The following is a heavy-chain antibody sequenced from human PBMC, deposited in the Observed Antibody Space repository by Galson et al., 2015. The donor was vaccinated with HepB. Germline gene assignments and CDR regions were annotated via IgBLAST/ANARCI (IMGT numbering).Heavy chain of an antibody. CDR1: GYTFTSYG. CDR2: ISAYNGNT. Sequence: SVKVSCKASGYTFTSYGISWVRQAPGQGLEWMGWISAYNGNTNYAQKLQGRVTMTTGTSTSTAYMELRSLRSDDTAVYYCARDQNVDIVATMDFDYWGQGTLVTVSS. D-gene: IGHD5-12*01. CDR3: ARDQNVDIVATMDFDY. V-gene: IGHV1-18*04. J-gene: IGHJ4*02.